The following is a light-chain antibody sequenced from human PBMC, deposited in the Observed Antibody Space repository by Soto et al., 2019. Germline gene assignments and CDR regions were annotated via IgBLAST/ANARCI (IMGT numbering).Light chain of an antibody. V-gene: IGKV1-5*01. CDR2: DAS. CDR3: QQYNNYPRT. Sequence: DIQMTQSPSPLSGSVGDRVTITCRASQTISSWLAWYQHKPGKAPKFLIYDASSLESGVPSRFSGSGSGTEFTLTISNLQPDDFATYFCQQYNNYPRTFGQGTKVDIK. CDR1: QTISSW. J-gene: IGKJ1*01.